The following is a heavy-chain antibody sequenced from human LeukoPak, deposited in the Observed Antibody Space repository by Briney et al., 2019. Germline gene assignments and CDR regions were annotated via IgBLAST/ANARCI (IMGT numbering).Heavy chain of an antibody. CDR3: ARAPTYYDYIWGSYRNFYFDY. Sequence: PSETLSLTCAVYGGSFSGYYWSWIRQPPGKGLEWIGEINHSGSTNYNPSLKSRVTISVDTSKNQFSLKLSSVTAEDTAVYYCARAPTYYDYIWGSYRNFYFDYWGQGTLVTVSS. CDR2: INHSGST. CDR1: GGSFSGYY. D-gene: IGHD3-16*02. J-gene: IGHJ4*02. V-gene: IGHV4-34*01.